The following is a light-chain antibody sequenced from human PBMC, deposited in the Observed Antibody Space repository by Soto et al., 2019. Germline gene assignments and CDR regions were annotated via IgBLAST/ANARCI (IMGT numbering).Light chain of an antibody. Sequence: TLSLSPGERSTLSCRASQSGSRHLSWYQQKPGQAPRLLIYDASNRATGIPARFSGSGSGTDFTFTISSLEPEDFAVYYCQQRNELRALTFGGRGKV. J-gene: IGKJ4*01. CDR3: QQRNELRALT. CDR1: QSGSRH. V-gene: IGKV3-11*01. CDR2: DAS.